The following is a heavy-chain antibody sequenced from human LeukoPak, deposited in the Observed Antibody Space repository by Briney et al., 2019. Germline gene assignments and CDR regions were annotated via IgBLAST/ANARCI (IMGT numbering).Heavy chain of an antibody. V-gene: IGHV3-30*18. CDR3: AKGRNAYSSSCPVDY. J-gene: IGHJ4*02. CDR1: GFTFSSYG. D-gene: IGHD6-13*01. Sequence: PGGSLRLSCAASGFTFSSYGMHWVRQAPGKGLEWVAVISYDGSNKYYADSVKGRFTISRDNSKNTLYLQMNSLRAEDTAVYYCAKGRNAYSSSCPVDYWGQGTLVTVSS. CDR2: ISYDGSNK.